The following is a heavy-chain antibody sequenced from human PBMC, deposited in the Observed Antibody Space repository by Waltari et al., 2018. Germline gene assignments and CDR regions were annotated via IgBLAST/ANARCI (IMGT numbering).Heavy chain of an antibody. Sequence: TFTNYGISWVRQAPGLGLEWMGWISAYNGDTDYAQNLQDRVTMTTDTSTSTAYMELRSLTSDDTAMYYCARSSYSSSWIWGQGTLVTVSS. CDR1: TFTNYG. V-gene: IGHV1-18*01. D-gene: IGHD6-13*01. J-gene: IGHJ4*02. CDR2: ISAYNGDT. CDR3: ARSSYSSSWI.